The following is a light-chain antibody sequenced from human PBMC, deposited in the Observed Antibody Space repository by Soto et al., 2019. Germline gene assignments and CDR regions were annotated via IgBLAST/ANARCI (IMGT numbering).Light chain of an antibody. Sequence: EIVMTQSPATLSVSPGERATLSCRASQSISTNLAWYQQKPGQAPRLLLYHAATRVTGVPARFSGSGSGTEFTLTISSLQSEDFAVYYCQHYNNWPPFTFGQGTKLEIK. J-gene: IGKJ2*01. V-gene: IGKV3-15*01. CDR1: QSISTN. CDR2: HAA. CDR3: QHYNNWPPFT.